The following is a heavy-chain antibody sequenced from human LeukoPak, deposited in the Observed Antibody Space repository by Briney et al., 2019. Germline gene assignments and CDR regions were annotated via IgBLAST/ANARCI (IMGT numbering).Heavy chain of an antibody. CDR2: MNPESGNT. V-gene: IGHV1-8*01. D-gene: IGHD3-22*01. CDR3: ARPLPISRRITMIAVNWFDS. Sequence: ASVKVSCKASGYSFNSYAINWVRQATGQGLEWMGWMNPESGNTGYVQKFQGRVTMTWNTSISTAYMELSSLRSEDTAVYYCARPLPISRRITMIAVNWFDSWGQGTLVTVSS. J-gene: IGHJ5*01. CDR1: GYSFNSYA.